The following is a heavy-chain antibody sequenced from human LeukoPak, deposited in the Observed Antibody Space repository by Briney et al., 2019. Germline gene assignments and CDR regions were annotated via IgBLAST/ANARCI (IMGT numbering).Heavy chain of an antibody. CDR1: GFTFDDYA. V-gene: IGHV3-9*01. J-gene: IGHJ3*02. CDR3: AKDRDFGVVLGAFDI. D-gene: IGHD3-3*01. CDR2: INWNSGII. Sequence: GGSLRLSCAASGFTFDDYAMHWVWQAPGRGLEWVSGINWNSGIIAYADSVKGRFTISRDNAKNSLYLQMNSLRAEDTALYYCAKDRDFGVVLGAFDIWGQGTMVTVSS.